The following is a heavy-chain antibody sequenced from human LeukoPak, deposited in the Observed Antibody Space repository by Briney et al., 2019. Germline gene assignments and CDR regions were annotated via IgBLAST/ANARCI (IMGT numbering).Heavy chain of an antibody. CDR3: AKDTYTSPADYFDY. V-gene: IGHV3-74*01. D-gene: IGHD3-16*01. J-gene: IGHJ4*02. CDR2: INTDGDVT. Sequence: GGSLRLSCAASRFTFSNYWMHWVRQGPGKGLVWVSRINTDGDVTNYADSVKGRFTISRDNAKNSLYLQMNSLRAEDTALYYCAKDTYTSPADYFDYWGQGTLVTVSS. CDR1: RFTFSNYW.